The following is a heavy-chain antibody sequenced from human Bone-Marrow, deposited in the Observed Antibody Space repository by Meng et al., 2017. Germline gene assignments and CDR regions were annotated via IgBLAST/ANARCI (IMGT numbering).Heavy chain of an antibody. Sequence: GGSLRLSCAASGFTFSSYAMHWVRQAPGKGLEWVAVISYDGSNKYYADSVKGRFTISRDNSKNTLYLQMNSLRAEDTAVYYCASAPPLYYDIEGVAFDIWGQGTMVTV. CDR1: GFTFSSYA. CDR3: ASAPPLYYDIEGVAFDI. J-gene: IGHJ3*02. CDR2: ISYDGSNK. V-gene: IGHV3-30*04. D-gene: IGHD3-9*01.